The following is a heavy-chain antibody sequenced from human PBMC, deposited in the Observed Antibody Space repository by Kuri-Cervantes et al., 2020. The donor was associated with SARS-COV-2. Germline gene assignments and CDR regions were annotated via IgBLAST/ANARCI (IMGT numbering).Heavy chain of an antibody. CDR3: ARIYSSGWYLGNGVDY. CDR2: ISYDGSNK. J-gene: IGHJ4*02. CDR1: GSTFSSYA. Sequence: GESLKISCAASGSTFSSYAMHWVRQAPGKGLEWVAVISYDGSNKYYADSVKGRFTISRDNSKNTLYLQMNSLRAEDTAVYYCARIYSSGWYLGNGVDYWGQGTLVTVSS. D-gene: IGHD6-19*01. V-gene: IGHV3-30*04.